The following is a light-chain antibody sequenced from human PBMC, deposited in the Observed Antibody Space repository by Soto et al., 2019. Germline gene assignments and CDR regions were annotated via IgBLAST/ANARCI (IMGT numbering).Light chain of an antibody. CDR2: GAS. Sequence: EIVLTQSPGTLSLSPGERATLSCRASQSVSSSYLAWYHQKPGQAPRLLIYGASSRATGIPDRFSGSGSGTDFPLTITRLEPQDFAVYYYHHYYSSALTFGGGTKVQIK. J-gene: IGKJ4*01. V-gene: IGKV3-20*01. CDR3: HHYYSSALT. CDR1: QSVSSSY.